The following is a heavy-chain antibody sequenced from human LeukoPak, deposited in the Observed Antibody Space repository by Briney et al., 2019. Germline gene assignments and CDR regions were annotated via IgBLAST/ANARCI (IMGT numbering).Heavy chain of an antibody. CDR3: AREQEGAGSYYFDH. CDR1: GFTFSSYW. CDR2: INSDGSST. Sequence: PGGSLRLSCAASGFTFSSYWMHWVRQAPGKGLVWVSHINSDGSSTGYTDSVKGRFTISRDNAKNTLYLQLNSLRAEDTAVYYCAREQEGAGSYYFDHWGQGTLVTVSS. D-gene: IGHD3-10*01. V-gene: IGHV3-74*01. J-gene: IGHJ4*02.